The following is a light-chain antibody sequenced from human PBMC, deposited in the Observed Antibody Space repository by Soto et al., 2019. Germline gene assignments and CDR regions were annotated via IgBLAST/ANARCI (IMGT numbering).Light chain of an antibody. CDR3: QQYGSSGT. CDR1: QSVSNNY. CDR2: GAS. J-gene: IGKJ1*01. Sequence: EIVLTQSPGTLSLSPGERATLSCRASQSVSNNYLAWYQQKPGQAPRLLIYGASNRATGIPDRFSGSGSATEFTLTISRLEPEDFAVDDCQQYGSSGTFGQGTKVDIK. V-gene: IGKV3-20*01.